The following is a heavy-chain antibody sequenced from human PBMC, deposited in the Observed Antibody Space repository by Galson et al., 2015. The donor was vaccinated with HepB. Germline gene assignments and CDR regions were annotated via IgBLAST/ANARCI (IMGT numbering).Heavy chain of an antibody. D-gene: IGHD6-6*01. CDR2: IIGSGDNT. J-gene: IGHJ4*02. V-gene: IGHV3-23*01. Sequence: LRLSCAASGFTFSNYAMNWVRQAPGKGLEWVSGIIGSGDNTYYAHSVKGRFTISRDNSKNTLYLQMNSLRVDDTAMYYCATGYSSSSLRRDYWGQGTLVTVSS. CDR3: ATGYSSSSLRRDY. CDR1: GFTFSNYA.